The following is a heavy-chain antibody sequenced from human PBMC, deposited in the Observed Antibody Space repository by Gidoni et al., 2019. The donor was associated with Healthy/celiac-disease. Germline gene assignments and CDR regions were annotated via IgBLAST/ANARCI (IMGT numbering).Heavy chain of an antibody. CDR1: GFTFSSYD. V-gene: IGHV3-13*01. CDR3: ARGVGSTAVYGMDV. CDR2: IGTAGDT. D-gene: IGHD2-2*01. J-gene: IGHJ6*02. Sequence: EVQLVESGGGVVQPGGSLRLSCAASGFTFSSYDMPWVRQATGKGLEWVSAIGTAGDTYYPGSVKGRFTISRENAKNSLYLQMNSLRAGDTAVYYCARGVGSTAVYGMDVWGQGTTVTVSS.